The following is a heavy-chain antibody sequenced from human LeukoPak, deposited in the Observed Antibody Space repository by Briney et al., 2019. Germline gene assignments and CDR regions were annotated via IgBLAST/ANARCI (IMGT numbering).Heavy chain of an antibody. D-gene: IGHD2-15*01. V-gene: IGHV3-23*01. J-gene: IGHJ4*02. CDR1: GLTLSNYG. CDR3: AKRGVVIRAVLVVGFHKEAYYFDS. CDR2: ISDRGGST. Sequence: GGSLRLSCVVSGLTLSNYGMSWVRQAPGKGLEWVAGISDRGGSTNYADSVKGRFTISRDNPKKTLYLQMNSLRSEDTAVYFCAKRGVVIRAVLVVGFHKEAYYFDSWGQGALVTVSS.